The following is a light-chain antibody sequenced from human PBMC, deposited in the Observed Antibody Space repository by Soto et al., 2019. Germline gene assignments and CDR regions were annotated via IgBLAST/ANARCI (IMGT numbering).Light chain of an antibody. Sequence: QSALTQPASVSGSPGQSITISCTGTSRDVGGYNYVSWHQQHPGKAPKVIITEVSNRPSGVSNRFSGSKSGNTASLTVSGLQAEDEADYYCSSYAGRNNLLFGGGTKLTVL. V-gene: IGLV2-14*01. CDR1: SRDVGGYNY. J-gene: IGLJ2*01. CDR2: EVS. CDR3: SSYAGRNNLL.